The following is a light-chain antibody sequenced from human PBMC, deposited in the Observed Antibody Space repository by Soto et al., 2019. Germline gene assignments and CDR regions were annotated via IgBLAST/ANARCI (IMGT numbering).Light chain of an antibody. J-gene: IGKJ1*01. CDR3: QQYINWTRT. CDR2: GAS. V-gene: IGKV3-15*01. CDR1: QSVRSH. Sequence: EIVMTQSQATLCLSPGDRATLSCRASQSVRSHLAWFQQKPGQAPRLLIYGASIRATDIPARFIGSGSGTEFTLTISSLKHEDFAVYYCQQYINWTRTFGQGTKVDIK.